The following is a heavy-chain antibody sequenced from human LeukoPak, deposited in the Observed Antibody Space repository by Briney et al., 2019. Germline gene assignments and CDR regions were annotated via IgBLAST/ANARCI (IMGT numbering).Heavy chain of an antibody. CDR3: ARAPALVGATTAFDY. D-gene: IGHD1-26*01. Sequence: SVKVSCKASGGTFSSYAISWVRQAPGQGLEWMGGIIPIFGTANYAQKFQGRVTITADESTSTAYMELSSLRSEDTAVYYCARAPALVGATTAFDYWGQGTLVTVSS. V-gene: IGHV1-69*13. J-gene: IGHJ4*02. CDR2: IIPIFGTA. CDR1: GGTFSSYA.